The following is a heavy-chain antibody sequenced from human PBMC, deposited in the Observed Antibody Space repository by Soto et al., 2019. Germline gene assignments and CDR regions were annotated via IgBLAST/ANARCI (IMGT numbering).Heavy chain of an antibody. CDR3: AKGRVGATQSYFDL. CDR1: GFTFSYYG. J-gene: IGHJ2*01. CDR2: ISYDGSNK. V-gene: IGHV3-30*18. Sequence: SLRLSCAASGFTFSYYGMHWVRQAPGKGLEWVAVISYDGSNKNYADSVKGRFTVSRDNSKNTLNLQMNSLSAEDTAVYYCAKGRVGATQSYFDLWGRGTLVTVSS. D-gene: IGHD1-26*01.